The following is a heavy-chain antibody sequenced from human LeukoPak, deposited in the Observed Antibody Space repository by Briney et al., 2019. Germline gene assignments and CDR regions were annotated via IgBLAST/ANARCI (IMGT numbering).Heavy chain of an antibody. J-gene: IGHJ4*02. V-gene: IGHV3-30*18. CDR1: GFTFSSYG. CDR2: ISYDGSNK. Sequence: HPGGSLRLSCAASGFTFSSYGMHWVRQAPGKGLEWVAVISYDGSNKYYADSVKGRFTISRDNSKNTLYLQMNSLRAEDTAVYYCAKDRARSGATYYFDYWGQGTLVTVSS. D-gene: IGHD2-15*01. CDR3: AKDRARSGATYYFDY.